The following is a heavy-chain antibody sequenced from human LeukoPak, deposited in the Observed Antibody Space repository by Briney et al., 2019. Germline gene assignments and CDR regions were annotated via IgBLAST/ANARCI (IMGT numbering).Heavy chain of an antibody. CDR3: ARDRETVVVITYYFDY. J-gene: IGHJ4*02. V-gene: IGHV3-30-3*01. D-gene: IGHD3-22*01. CDR1: GFTFSSYA. CDR2: ISYDGSNK. Sequence: PGGSLRLSCAASGFTFSSYAMHWVRQAPGKGLEWVAVISYDGSNKYYAGSVKGRFTISRDNSKNTLYLQMNSLRAEDTAVYHCARDRETVVVITYYFDYWGQGSLVTVSS.